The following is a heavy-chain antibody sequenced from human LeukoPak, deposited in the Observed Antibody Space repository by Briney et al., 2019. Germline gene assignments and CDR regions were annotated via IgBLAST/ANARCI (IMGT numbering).Heavy chain of an antibody. D-gene: IGHD2-21*02. CDR3: ARPSYCGGDCYSYAFDI. Sequence: GESLRLSCAASGFTFSTYSMNWLRLAPGKGLEWVSSISPDSNYIYYVDSVKGRFTISRDNAKNSLYLQMNSLRAEDTAVYYCARPSYCGGDCYSYAFDIWGQGTMVTVSS. J-gene: IGHJ3*02. CDR1: GFTFSTYS. CDR2: ISPDSNYI. V-gene: IGHV3-21*01.